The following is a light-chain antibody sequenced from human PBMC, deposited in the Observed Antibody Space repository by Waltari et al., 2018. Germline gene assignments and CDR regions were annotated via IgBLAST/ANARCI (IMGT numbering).Light chain of an antibody. CDR1: PGSVPTTSY. V-gene: IGLV8-61*01. CDR3: FFYMGSGIWV. J-gene: IGLJ3*02. CDR2: KGN. Sequence: TVAPPEPSLSVSPGGTFTLTCPLSPGSVPTTSYVPCYQQTPGQPPRTLVYKGNSRSSGVPDRFSGSILGNKAALTITGAQADDESHYFCFFYMGSGIWVSGGGTKLTVL.